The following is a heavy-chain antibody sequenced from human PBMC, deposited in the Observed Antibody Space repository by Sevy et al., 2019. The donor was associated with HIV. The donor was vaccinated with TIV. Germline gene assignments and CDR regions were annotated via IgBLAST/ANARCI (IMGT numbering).Heavy chain of an antibody. CDR1: GFTFSDSW. Sequence: GGSLRLSCVASGFTFSDSWMTWVRQAPGKGLERIAFINEDGSRLGYVDSVRGRFTISSENTKNSLYLQMNSLRAEDTAVYFCARDRAYSALDYWGPGTLVTVSS. CDR3: ARDRAYSALDY. D-gene: IGHD5-18*01. J-gene: IGHJ4*02. V-gene: IGHV3-7*01. CDR2: INEDGSRL.